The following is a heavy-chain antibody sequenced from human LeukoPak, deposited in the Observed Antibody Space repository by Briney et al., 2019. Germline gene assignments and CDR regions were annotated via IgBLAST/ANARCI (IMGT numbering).Heavy chain of an antibody. CDR3: ARELVDY. J-gene: IGHJ4*02. D-gene: IGHD6-13*01. Sequence: GGSLRLSCAASGFTFDDYAMHWVRQAPGKGLEWVSGISWNSGSIGYADSVKGRFTISRDNAKNSLYLQMNSLRAEDTAVYYCARELVDYWGQGTLVTVSS. V-gene: IGHV3-9*01. CDR1: GFTFDDYA. CDR2: ISWNSGSI.